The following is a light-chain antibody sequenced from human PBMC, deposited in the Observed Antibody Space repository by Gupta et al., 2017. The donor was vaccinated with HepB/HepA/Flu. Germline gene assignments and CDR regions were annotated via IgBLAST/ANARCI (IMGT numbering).Light chain of an antibody. CDR3: QQYGSSPRLT. V-gene: IGKV3-20*01. J-gene: IGKJ4*01. Sequence: EIVLTQSPGTLSLSPGERATLSCRASQSVSSSYLDWYQQKPCQAPRLLIYGASSRDTGIPDRFSGSGYGTDVTLTISRREQEDFAVYYCQQYGSSPRLTFGGGTKVEIK. CDR2: GAS. CDR1: QSVSSSY.